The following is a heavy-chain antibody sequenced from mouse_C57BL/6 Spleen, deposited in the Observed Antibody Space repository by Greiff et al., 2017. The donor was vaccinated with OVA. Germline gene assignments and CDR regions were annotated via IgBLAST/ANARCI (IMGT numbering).Heavy chain of an antibody. Sequence: EVQRVESGPGLVKPSQSLSLTCSVTGYSITSGYYWNWIRQFPGNKLEWMGYISYDGSNNYNPSLKNRISITRDTSKNQFFLKLNSVTTEDTATYYCALGSSYPYWYFDVWGTGTTVTVSS. J-gene: IGHJ1*03. CDR1: GYSITSGYY. V-gene: IGHV3-6*01. CDR2: ISYDGSN. CDR3: ALGSSYPYWYFDV. D-gene: IGHD1-1*01.